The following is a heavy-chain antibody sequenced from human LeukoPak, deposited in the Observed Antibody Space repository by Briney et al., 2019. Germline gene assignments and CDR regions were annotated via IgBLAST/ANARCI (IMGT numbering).Heavy chain of an antibody. D-gene: IGHD6-13*01. CDR3: ASEKQITLGGIGSSWYVGYFDY. J-gene: IGHJ4*02. CDR2: INHSGST. Sequence: SETLSLTCTVSGDSVSSNFYWVWIRQPPGKGLEWIGEINHSGSTNYNPSLKSRVTMSVDTSKNQFSLKLSSVTAADTAVYYCASEKQITLGGIGSSWYVGYFDYWGQGTLVTVSS. CDR1: GDSVSSNFY. V-gene: IGHV4-38-2*02.